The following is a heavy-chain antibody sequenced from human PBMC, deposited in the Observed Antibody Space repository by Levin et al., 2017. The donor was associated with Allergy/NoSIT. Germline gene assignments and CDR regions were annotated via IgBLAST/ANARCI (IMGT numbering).Heavy chain of an antibody. CDR1: GGSFSGYY. Sequence: SETLSLTCAVYGGSFSGYYWSWIRQPPGKGLEWIGEINHSGSTNYNPSLKSRVTISVDTSKNQFSLKLSSVTAADTAVYYCARLRGYSSGWYRGFDYWGQGTLVTVSS. CDR2: INHSGST. CDR3: ARLRGYSSGWYRGFDY. D-gene: IGHD6-19*01. V-gene: IGHV4-34*01. J-gene: IGHJ4*02.